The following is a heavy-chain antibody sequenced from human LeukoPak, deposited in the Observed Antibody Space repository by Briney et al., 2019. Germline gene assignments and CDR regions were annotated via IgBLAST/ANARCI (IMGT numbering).Heavy chain of an antibody. CDR1: GYTFTSYD. Sequence: ASVKVSCKASGYTFTSYDINWVRQATGQGLEWMGWMNPNSGNTGYAQKFQGRVTITRNTSISTAYMELSRLRSDDTAVYYCARSVVVVVAADDYWGQGTLVTVSS. J-gene: IGHJ4*02. D-gene: IGHD2-15*01. V-gene: IGHV1-8*03. CDR3: ARSVVVVVAADDY. CDR2: MNPNSGNT.